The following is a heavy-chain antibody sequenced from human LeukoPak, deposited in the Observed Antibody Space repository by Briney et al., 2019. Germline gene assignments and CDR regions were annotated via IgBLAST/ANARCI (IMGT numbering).Heavy chain of an antibody. CDR2: ISAYNGNT. D-gene: IGHD1-26*01. J-gene: IGHJ4*02. CDR3: ARDRGGYSGRSYFDY. Sequence: ASVKVSCKASGYTFTSYGISWVRQAPGQGLEWMGWISAYNGNTNYAQKLQGGVTMTTDTSTTTAHMELRSLRSDDTAVYYCARDRGGYSGRSYFDYWGQGTLVTVSS. CDR1: GYTFTSYG. V-gene: IGHV1-18*01.